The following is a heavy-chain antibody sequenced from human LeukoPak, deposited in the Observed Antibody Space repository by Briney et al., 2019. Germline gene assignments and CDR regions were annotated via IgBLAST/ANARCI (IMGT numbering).Heavy chain of an antibody. J-gene: IGHJ4*02. V-gene: IGHV3-33*01. CDR3: ARDLTQLALFDY. CDR2: IWYDGSNK. CDR1: GFTFSNYG. Sequence: PGGSLRLSCAASGFTFSNYGMHWVRQAPAKGLEWVAVIWYDGSNKYYADSVKGRFILSRDNSKNTLFLQTNSLRPEDTAVYFCARDLTQLALFDYWGQGTLVTVSS. D-gene: IGHD6-13*01.